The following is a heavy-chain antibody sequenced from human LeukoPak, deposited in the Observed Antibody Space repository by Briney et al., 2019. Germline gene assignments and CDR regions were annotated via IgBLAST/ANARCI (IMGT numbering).Heavy chain of an antibody. D-gene: IGHD1-26*01. J-gene: IGHJ6*02. CDR3: ARDAGIVGATLHYYYGMDV. CDR1: GFTFSSYW. Sequence: GGSLRLSCADSGFTFSSYWMSWVRQAPGKGLEWVANIKQDGSEKYYVDSVKGRFTISRDNAKNSLYLQMNSLRAEDTAVYYCARDAGIVGATLHYYYGMDVWGQGTTVTVSS. CDR2: IKQDGSEK. V-gene: IGHV3-7*03.